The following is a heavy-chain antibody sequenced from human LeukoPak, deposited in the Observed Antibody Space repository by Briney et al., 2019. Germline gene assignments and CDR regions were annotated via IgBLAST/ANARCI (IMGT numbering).Heavy chain of an antibody. CDR2: IWYDGTNK. CDR3: ARGQYCSGTNCYIPYHFYFYMDV. J-gene: IGHJ6*03. D-gene: IGHD2-2*02. V-gene: IGHV3-33*01. Sequence: PGRSLRLSCAASGFTFSSYGMHWVRQARGKGLEWAAAIWYDGTNKNYADSVKGRFTISRDTAKNSLYLQMNSLRAEDTAVYYCARGQYCSGTNCYIPYHFYFYMDVWGKGTTVTVSS. CDR1: GFTFSSYG.